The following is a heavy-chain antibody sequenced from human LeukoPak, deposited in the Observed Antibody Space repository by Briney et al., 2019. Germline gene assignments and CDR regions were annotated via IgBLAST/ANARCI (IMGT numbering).Heavy chain of an antibody. Sequence: SGTLSLTCAVSGGSISSSNWWSWVRQPPGKGLEWIGEIYHSGSTNYNPSLKSRVTISVDKSKNQFSLKLSSVTAADTAVYYCARDFTSDYGGNPGAFDIWGQGTMVTVSS. CDR1: GGSISSSNW. V-gene: IGHV4-4*02. CDR3: ARDFTSDYGGNPGAFDI. D-gene: IGHD4-23*01. CDR2: IYHSGST. J-gene: IGHJ3*02.